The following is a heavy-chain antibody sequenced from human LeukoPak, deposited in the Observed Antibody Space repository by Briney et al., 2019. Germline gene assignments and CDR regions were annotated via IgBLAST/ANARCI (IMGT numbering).Heavy chain of an antibody. CDR1: GFTFSSYA. CDR3: AKDRHYYDSSGYSKGDY. CDR2: ISGSGGST. Sequence: PGGSLRLSCAASGFTFSSYAMSWVRQAPGKGLEWVSAISGSGGSTYYADSVKGRFTISRDNSKNTLYLQMNSLRAEDTAVYYCAKDRHYYDSSGYSKGDYWGQGTLVTVSS. V-gene: IGHV3-23*01. J-gene: IGHJ4*02. D-gene: IGHD3-22*01.